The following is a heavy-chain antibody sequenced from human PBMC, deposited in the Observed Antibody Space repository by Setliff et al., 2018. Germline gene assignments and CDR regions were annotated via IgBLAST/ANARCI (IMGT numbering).Heavy chain of an antibody. D-gene: IGHD1-26*01. J-gene: IGHJ4*02. CDR1: GASITSGGFY. Sequence: SETLSLTCSVSGASITSGGFYWTWIRQPAGKGLEWIGHISPSGSTTYNPSVKSRVTISLDTSKNHFSLKLDSVTAADTALYYCARSPSTGAYWNPRPFYSDYWARGTLVTVSS. V-gene: IGHV4-61*09. CDR2: ISPSGST. CDR3: ARSPSTGAYWNPRPFYSDY.